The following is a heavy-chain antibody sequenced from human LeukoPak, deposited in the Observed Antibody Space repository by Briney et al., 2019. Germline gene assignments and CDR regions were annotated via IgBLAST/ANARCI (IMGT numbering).Heavy chain of an antibody. CDR1: GFTFSTYD. V-gene: IGHV3-23*01. J-gene: IGHJ6*03. CDR3: AKWDSEYSSSWQDFDYYYYMDV. D-gene: IGHD6-13*01. CDR2: ISGSGGST. Sequence: PGGSLRLSCAASGFTFSTYDMSWVRQAPGKGLEWVSAISGSGGSTYYADSVKGRFTISRDNSKNTLYLQMNSLRAEDTAVYYCAKWDSEYSSSWQDFDYYYYMDVWGKGTTVTISS.